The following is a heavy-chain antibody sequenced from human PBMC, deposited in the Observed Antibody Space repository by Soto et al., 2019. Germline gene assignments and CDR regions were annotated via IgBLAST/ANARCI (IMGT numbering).Heavy chain of an antibody. J-gene: IGHJ6*02. CDR3: AYGDDYLGGYYYGMDV. CDR2: IIPIFGTA. V-gene: IGHV1-69*06. Sequence: SVKVSCKASGGTFSSYAISWVRQAPGQGLEWMGGIIPIFGTANYAQKFQGRVTITADKSTSTAYMELSSLRSEDTAVYYCAYGDDYLGGYYYGMDVWGQGTTV. CDR1: GGTFSSYA. D-gene: IGHD4-17*01.